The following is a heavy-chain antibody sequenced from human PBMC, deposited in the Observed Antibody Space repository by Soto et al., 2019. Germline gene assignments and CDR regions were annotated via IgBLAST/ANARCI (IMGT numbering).Heavy chain of an antibody. CDR3: AREVWFAPYYFDY. CDR1: GFTFSSYS. J-gene: IGHJ4*02. CDR2: ISSSSSYI. D-gene: IGHD3-10*01. Sequence: EVQLVESGGGLVKPGGSLRLSCAASGFTFSSYSMNWVRQAPGKGLEWVSSISSSSSYIYYADSVKGRFTISRDNAKNSRYLQMNSLRAEDTAVYYCAREVWFAPYYFDYWGQGTLVTVSS. V-gene: IGHV3-21*01.